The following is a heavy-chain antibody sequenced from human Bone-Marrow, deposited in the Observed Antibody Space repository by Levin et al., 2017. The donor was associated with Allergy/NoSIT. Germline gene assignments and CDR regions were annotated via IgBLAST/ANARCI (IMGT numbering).Heavy chain of an antibody. CDR1: GFTFGDYA. V-gene: IGHV3-49*05. J-gene: IGHJ6*02. CDR3: TRACREIFGVVTHSIVGDYYYYGMDV. Sequence: KHGESLKISCTASGFTFGDYAMSWFRQAPGKGLEWVGFIRSKAYGGTTEYAASVKGRFTISRDDSKSIAYLQMNSLKTEDTAVYYCTRACREIFGVVTHSIVGDYYYYGMDVWGQGTTVTVSS. CDR2: IRSKAYGGTT. D-gene: IGHD3-3*01.